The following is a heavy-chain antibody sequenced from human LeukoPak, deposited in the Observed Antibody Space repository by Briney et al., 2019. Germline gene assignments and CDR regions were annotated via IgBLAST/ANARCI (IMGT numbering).Heavy chain of an antibody. CDR2: IYYSGGT. J-gene: IGHJ4*02. Sequence: SETLSLTCTVSGGSISSYYWNWIRQPPGKGLEWIGYIYYSGGTNYNPSLKSRVTISVDTSKNQLSLKLSSVTAADTAVYHCARGGQYSGYGTTFEYWGQGTLVTVSS. CDR3: ARGGQYSGYGTTFEY. D-gene: IGHD5-12*01. V-gene: IGHV4-59*08. CDR1: GGSISSYY.